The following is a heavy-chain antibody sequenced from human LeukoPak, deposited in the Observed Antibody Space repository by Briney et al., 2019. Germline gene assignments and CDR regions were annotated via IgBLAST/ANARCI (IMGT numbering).Heavy chain of an antibody. J-gene: IGHJ4*02. CDR2: ISWNSGSI. Sequence: GGSLRLFCAASGFTFDDYAMHWIRQAPGKGLEWVSGISWNSGSIGYADSVKGRFTISRDNAKNSLYLQMNSLRAEDMALYYCAKDRGYVSASSGFDYWGQGTLVTVSS. CDR3: AKDRGYVSASSGFDY. CDR1: GFTFDDYA. V-gene: IGHV3-9*03. D-gene: IGHD6-19*01.